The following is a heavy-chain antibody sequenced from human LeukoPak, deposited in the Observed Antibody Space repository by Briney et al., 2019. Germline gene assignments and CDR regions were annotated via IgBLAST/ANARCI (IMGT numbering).Heavy chain of an antibody. CDR1: GGTFSSYA. CDR3: AESGGSPTRPLDY. D-gene: IGHD2-15*01. V-gene: IGHV1-69*13. J-gene: IGHJ4*02. CDR2: IIPIFGTA. Sequence: SVKVSCKASGGTFSSYAISWVRQAPGQGLEWMGGIIPIFGTANYAQKFQGRVTITAAESTSTAYMELSSLRSEDTAVYYCAESGGSPTRPLDYWGQGTLVTVSS.